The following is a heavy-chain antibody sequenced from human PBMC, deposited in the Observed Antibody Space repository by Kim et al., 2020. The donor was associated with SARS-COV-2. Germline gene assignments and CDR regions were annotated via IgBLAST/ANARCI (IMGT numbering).Heavy chain of an antibody. D-gene: IGHD3-10*01. CDR3: ASTRLGESNFWFDY. V-gene: IGHV1-3*01. Sequence: ASVKVSCKASGYTFTSYAMHWVRQAPGQRLEWMGWINAGNGNTKYSQKFQGRVTITRDTSASTAYMELSGLRSEDTAVYYCASTRLGESNFWFDYWGQGTLVTVSS. CDR1: GYTFTSYA. CDR2: INAGNGNT. J-gene: IGHJ4*02.